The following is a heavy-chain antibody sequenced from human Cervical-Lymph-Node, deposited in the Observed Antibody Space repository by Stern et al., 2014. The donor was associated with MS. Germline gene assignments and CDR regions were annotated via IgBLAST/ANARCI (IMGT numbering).Heavy chain of an antibody. J-gene: IGHJ6*02. Sequence: QVTLRESGPTLVKPTQTLTLTCTFSGFSLSTSGVGVGWIRQPPGNALEWLALIYGDDDKRYSPSLKSRLTITKDTSKNQVVLTMTNMDPVDTATYYCAHSGGRDSRSYGMDVWGQGTTVTVSS. CDR3: AHSGGRDSRSYGMDV. CDR1: GFSLSTSGVG. CDR2: IYGDDDK. V-gene: IGHV2-5*02. D-gene: IGHD6-13*01.